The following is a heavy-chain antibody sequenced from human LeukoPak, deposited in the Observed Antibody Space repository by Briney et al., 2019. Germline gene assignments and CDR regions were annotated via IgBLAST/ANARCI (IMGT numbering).Heavy chain of an antibody. J-gene: IGHJ4*02. CDR3: AKRNHHTSGWYEY. V-gene: IGHV3-23*01. CDR1: GFTFSNYA. Sequence: GGSLRLSCVASGFTFSNYAMTWVRQAPGKGLEWVSAITGSGDTTYYADSVKGRFTISRDNSKNTLYLLMNSLRVDDTAVYFCAKRNHHTSGWYEYWGQGTLVTVAS. CDR2: ITGSGDTT. D-gene: IGHD6-19*01.